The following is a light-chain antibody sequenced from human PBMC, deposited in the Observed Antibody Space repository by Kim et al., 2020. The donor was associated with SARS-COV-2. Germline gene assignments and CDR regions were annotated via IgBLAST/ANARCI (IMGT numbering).Light chain of an antibody. J-gene: IGKJ2*01. CDR3: QQYDVSPYT. Sequence: LSPWERATLSCRASQHFPTNYLAWYQQKPGQAPRLLIYYASYRATGIPDRFSASGSGTDITLTISRLEPEDFAVYYCQQYDVSPYTFGQGTKLEI. CDR2: YAS. V-gene: IGKV3-20*01. CDR1: QHFPTNY.